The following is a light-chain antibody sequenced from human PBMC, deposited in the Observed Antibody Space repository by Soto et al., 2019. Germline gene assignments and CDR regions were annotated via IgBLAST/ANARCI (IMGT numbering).Light chain of an antibody. Sequence: DLPLPQSPSSLSASLGDRVTITCRASQGISSWLAWYQQKPEKAPKSLIYAASSLQSGVPSRFSGSGSGTDFTLTISSLQPDDFATYYCQQNTSYSWTLGQGTKVDI. CDR2: AAS. CDR1: QGISSW. CDR3: QQNTSYSWT. J-gene: IGKJ1*01. V-gene: IGKV1D-16*01.